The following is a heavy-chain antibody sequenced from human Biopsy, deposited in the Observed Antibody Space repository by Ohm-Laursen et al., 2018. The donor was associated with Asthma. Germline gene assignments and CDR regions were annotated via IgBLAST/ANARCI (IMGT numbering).Heavy chain of an antibody. V-gene: IGHV3-30-3*01. CDR1: GFNLNTYT. J-gene: IGHJ3*02. Sequence: SLRLSCAASGFNLNTYTLSWVRQGPGKGLEWVALVSSDGHNKYYEDSVKGRFTISRDNSRNRLYLQINRLTVEDSAVYFCARQSGQDYGDSSGFDIWGQGTKVAVSS. CDR2: VSSDGHNK. D-gene: IGHD3-22*01. CDR3: ARQSGQDYGDSSGFDI.